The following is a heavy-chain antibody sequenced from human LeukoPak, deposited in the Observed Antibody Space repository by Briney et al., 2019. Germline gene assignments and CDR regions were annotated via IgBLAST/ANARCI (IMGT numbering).Heavy chain of an antibody. CDR2: IYYTAGA. CDR1: GASMRSETHY. CDR3: ARGRRELKYAPDY. Sequence: PSETLSLTCNVSGASMRSETHYWSWLRQHPGKGPEWIAYIYYTAGAYYNPSLESRVSISLDASENQFSLKLSSVTAADTAVYSCARGRRELKYAPDYWGQGTLVTVSS. D-gene: IGHD2-2*01. J-gene: IGHJ4*02. V-gene: IGHV4-31*03.